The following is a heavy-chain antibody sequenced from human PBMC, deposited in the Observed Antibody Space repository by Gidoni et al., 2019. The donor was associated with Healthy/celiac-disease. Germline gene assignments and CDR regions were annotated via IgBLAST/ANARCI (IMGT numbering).Heavy chain of an antibody. Sequence: QVQLQQWGAGLLKPSETLSLTCAVYGGSFSGYSWSWIRQPPGKGLEWIGEINHSGSTNYNPSLKSRVTISVDTSKNQFSLKLSSVTAADTAVYYCAGSEDYGDYCYWGQGTLVTVSS. CDR3: AGSEDYGDYCY. CDR2: INHSGST. V-gene: IGHV4-34*01. D-gene: IGHD4-17*01. J-gene: IGHJ4*02. CDR1: GGSFSGYS.